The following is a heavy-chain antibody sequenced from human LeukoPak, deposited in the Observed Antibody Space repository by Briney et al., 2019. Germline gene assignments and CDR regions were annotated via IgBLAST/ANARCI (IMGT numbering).Heavy chain of an antibody. CDR1: GGSISSYY. Sequence: SETLSLTCTVSGGSISSYYWSLIRQPPGKGLEWIGYIYYSGSTNYNPSLKSRVTISVDTSKNQFSLKLSSVTAADTAVYYCARGGIAVAGTLGYWGQGTLVTVSS. CDR3: ARGGIAVAGTLGY. V-gene: IGHV4-59*01. D-gene: IGHD6-19*01. J-gene: IGHJ4*02. CDR2: IYYSGST.